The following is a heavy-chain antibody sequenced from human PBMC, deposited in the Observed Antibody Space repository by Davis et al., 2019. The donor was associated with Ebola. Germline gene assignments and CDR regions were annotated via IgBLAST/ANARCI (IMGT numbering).Heavy chain of an antibody. V-gene: IGHV3-30*03. CDR2: ISYDGSNK. D-gene: IGHD5-12*01. CDR3: ARDFMGRYSGYETPYYYYGMDV. Sequence: PGGSLRLSCAASGFTFSSYGMHWVRQAPGKGLEWVAVISYDGSNKYYADSVKGRFTISRDNSKNTLYLQMNSLRAEDTAVYYCARDFMGRYSGYETPYYYYGMDVWGQGTTVTVSS. J-gene: IGHJ6*02. CDR1: GFTFSSYG.